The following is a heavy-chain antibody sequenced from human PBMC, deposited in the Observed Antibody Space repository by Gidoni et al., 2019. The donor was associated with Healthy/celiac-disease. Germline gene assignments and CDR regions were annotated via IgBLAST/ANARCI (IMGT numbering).Heavy chain of an antibody. D-gene: IGHD3-10*01. CDR1: GGSISSGDYY. Sequence: QVQLQESGPGLVKPSQTLSLTCTVSGGSISSGDYYWGWLRQPPGKGLEWIGYIYYSGSTYYNPSLKSRVTISVDTSKNQFSLKLSSVTAADTAVYYCARVMVRGVIIDYWGQGTLVTVSS. V-gene: IGHV4-30-4*01. CDR2: IYYSGST. J-gene: IGHJ4*02. CDR3: ARVMVRGVIIDY.